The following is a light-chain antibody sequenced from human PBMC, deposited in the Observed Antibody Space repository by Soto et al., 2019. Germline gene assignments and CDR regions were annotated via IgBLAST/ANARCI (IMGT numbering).Light chain of an antibody. CDR1: QSISSY. CDR3: QQSYSTLVT. J-gene: IGKJ5*01. CDR2: AAS. V-gene: IGKV1-39*01. Sequence: DIQMTQSPSSLSASVGDRVTITCRASQSISSYLNWYQQKPRKAPKLLIYAASSLQSGDTSRFSGSGSGTDCALTISSLQAEDFATYYCQQSYSTLVTFDRGTRLEIK.